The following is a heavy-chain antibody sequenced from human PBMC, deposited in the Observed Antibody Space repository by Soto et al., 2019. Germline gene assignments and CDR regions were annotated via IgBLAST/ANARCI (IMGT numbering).Heavy chain of an antibody. J-gene: IGHJ1*01. CDR1: GFTFTNYA. CDR3: AKNCGGNCYSTSRIVFQH. D-gene: IGHD2-21*01. V-gene: IGHV3-23*01. Sequence: GGSLRLSCGASGFTFTNYALSWVRQAPGKGLEWVSSISGSGTDTKYADSVKGRSTISRDNSKNTVHLQVNSLRGEDTAVYYCAKNCGGNCYSTSRIVFQHWGQGTQVTVSS. CDR2: ISGSGTDT.